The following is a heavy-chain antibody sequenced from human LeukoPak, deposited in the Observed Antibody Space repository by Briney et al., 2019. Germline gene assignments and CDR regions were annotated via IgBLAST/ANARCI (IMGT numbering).Heavy chain of an antibody. Sequence: GGSLRLSCAASGFTFRSYWMHWVRQAPGKGLEWVSRVIRDGSFTNYADSVKGRFTISRDNAKNTLYLQMSSLRAEDTAVYYCAKDSPRGSGRSVEYFQHWGQGTLVTVSS. D-gene: IGHD1-26*01. V-gene: IGHV3-74*01. CDR2: VIRDGSFT. CDR1: GFTFRSYW. CDR3: AKDSPRGSGRSVEYFQH. J-gene: IGHJ1*01.